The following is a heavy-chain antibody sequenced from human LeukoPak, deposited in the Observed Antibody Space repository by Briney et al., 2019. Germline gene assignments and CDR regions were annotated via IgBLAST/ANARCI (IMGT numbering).Heavy chain of an antibody. J-gene: IGHJ1*01. D-gene: IGHD6-6*01. Sequence: GGSLRLSCAASGFSFSSYGMHWVRLAPGRGLEWVAFIPRDGSYEKYADSVKGRFAISRDNSKSTLYLHMNSLRAEDTAVYYCARDFTTSSTAYFQHWGQGTLVTVSS. CDR3: ARDFTTSSTAYFQH. V-gene: IGHV3-30*02. CDR2: IPRDGSYE. CDR1: GFSFSSYG.